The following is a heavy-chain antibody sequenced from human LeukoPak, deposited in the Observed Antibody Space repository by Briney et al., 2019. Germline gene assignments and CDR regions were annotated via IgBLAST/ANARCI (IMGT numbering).Heavy chain of an antibody. D-gene: IGHD6-13*01. J-gene: IGHJ5*02. CDR2: IQNDESKT. V-gene: IGHV3-30*02. Sequence: GGSLRLSCAASGFAFSAYGMHWVRQAPGKGLEWVAYIQNDESKTHYTDSVKGRFTISRDISKSTLYLQMNRLRAEDTAVYYCARDVIPPGGGSSWFNWFDPWGQGTLVTVSS. CDR3: ARDVIPPGGGSSWFNWFDP. CDR1: GFAFSAYG.